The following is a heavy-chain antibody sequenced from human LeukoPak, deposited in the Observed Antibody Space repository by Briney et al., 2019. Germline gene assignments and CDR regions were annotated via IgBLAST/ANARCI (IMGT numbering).Heavy chain of an antibody. CDR2: IDPSGGST. D-gene: IGHD3-22*01. CDR3: ARRDGDSDSNGVLMGWFDP. J-gene: IGHJ5*02. Sequence: ASVTVSCKASGYTFTAYYMHWVRQAPGQGLEWMGVIDPSGGSTSYAQRFQDRVTMTSDTSTSTVYMELSSLRSEDTAVYYCARRDGDSDSNGVLMGWFDPWGQGTLVTVSS. CDR1: GYTFTAYY. V-gene: IGHV1-46*01.